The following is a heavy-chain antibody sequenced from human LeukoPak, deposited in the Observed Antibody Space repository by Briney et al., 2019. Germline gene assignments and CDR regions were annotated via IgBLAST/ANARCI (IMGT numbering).Heavy chain of an antibody. CDR2: IYTSGST. J-gene: IGHJ6*03. CDR1: GGSISSYY. Sequence: PSETLSLTCTVSGGSISSYYWSWIRQPAGKGLEWIGRIYTSGSTNYNPSLKSRVTMSVDTSKNQFFLKLSSVTAADTAVYYCASGPIVVVPAAMNYYYYYMDVWGKGTTVTVSS. V-gene: IGHV4-4*07. CDR3: ASGPIVVVPAAMNYYYYYMDV. D-gene: IGHD2-2*01.